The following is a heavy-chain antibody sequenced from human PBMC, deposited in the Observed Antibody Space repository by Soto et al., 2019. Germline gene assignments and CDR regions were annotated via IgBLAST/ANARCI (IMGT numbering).Heavy chain of an antibody. D-gene: IGHD4-17*01. V-gene: IGHV1-2*04. CDR1: GYTFTGYY. Sequence: GASVKVSCKASGYTFTGYYMHWVRQAPGQGLEWKGWINPNSGGTNYAQKFQGWVTMTRDTSISTAYMELRSLRSDDTAVYYCARDGTTVTTSFEFDYWGQGTLVTVSS. CDR3: ARDGTTVTTSFEFDY. CDR2: INPNSGGT. J-gene: IGHJ4*02.